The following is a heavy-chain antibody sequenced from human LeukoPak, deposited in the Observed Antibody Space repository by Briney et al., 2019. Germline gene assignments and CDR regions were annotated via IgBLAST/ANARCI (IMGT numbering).Heavy chain of an antibody. CDR2: IYFTGST. CDR1: GGSISGSGYF. Sequence: SSETLSLTCTVSGGSISGSGYFWGWIRQPPGKGLEWIGGIYFTGSTYYNPSLTTRVSISVDTSKNQFSLKVTSVTAADTAVYYCARQWGSTWYWFDPWGQGTLVTVSS. CDR3: ARQWGSTWYWFDP. J-gene: IGHJ5*02. V-gene: IGHV4-39*01. D-gene: IGHD6-13*01.